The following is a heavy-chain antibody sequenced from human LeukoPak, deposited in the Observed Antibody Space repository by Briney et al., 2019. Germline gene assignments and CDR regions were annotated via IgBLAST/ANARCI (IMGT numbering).Heavy chain of an antibody. D-gene: IGHD4-17*01. CDR3: ARLDYGDYRGAFDI. J-gene: IGHJ3*02. CDR1: GGSISSSSYY. V-gene: IGHV4-39*01. Sequence: SETLSLTCTVSGGSISSSSYYWGWIRQPPGKGLEWIGSIYYSGSTYYNPSLKSRVTISVDTSKNPFSLKLSSVTAADTAVYYCARLDYGDYRGAFDIWGQGTMVTVSS. CDR2: IYYSGST.